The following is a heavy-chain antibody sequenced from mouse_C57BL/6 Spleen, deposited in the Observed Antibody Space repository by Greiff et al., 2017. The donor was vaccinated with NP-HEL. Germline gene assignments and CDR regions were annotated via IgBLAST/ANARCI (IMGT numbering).Heavy chain of an antibody. J-gene: IGHJ2*01. CDR1: GYTFTDYY. V-gene: IGHV1-26*01. CDR3: ANYYGAY. CDR2: INPNNGGT. Sequence: EVQLQQSGPELVKPGASVKISCKASGYTFTDYYMNWVKQSHGKSLEWIGDINPNNGGTSYNQQFKGKATLTVDKSSSTAYMELRSLTSEDSAVYYCANYYGAYWGQGTTLTVSS.